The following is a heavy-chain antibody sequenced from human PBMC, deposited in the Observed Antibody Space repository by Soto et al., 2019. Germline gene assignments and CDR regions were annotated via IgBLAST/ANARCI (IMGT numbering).Heavy chain of an antibody. CDR3: ARVHTAMVTSALSFDY. J-gene: IGHJ4*02. CDR1: GGSFSGYY. CDR2: INHSGST. D-gene: IGHD5-18*01. Sequence: SETLSLTCAVYGGSFSGYYWSWIRQPPGKGLEWIGEINHSGSTNYNPSLKSRVTISVDTSKNQFSLELSSVTAADTAVYYCARVHTAMVTSALSFDYWGQGTLVTVSS. V-gene: IGHV4-34*01.